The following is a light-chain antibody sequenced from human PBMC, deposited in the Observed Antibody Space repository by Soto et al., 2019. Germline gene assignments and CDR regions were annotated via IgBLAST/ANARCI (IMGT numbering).Light chain of an antibody. CDR1: QSISSW. CDR3: QQFNSYPWT. Sequence: DIQMTQSPSTLSASVGDRVTITCRASQSISSWLAWYQQKPGKAPKLLIYDDSSLESGVLSRFSGSGSGTEFTLTISSLQPYDFATYYCQQFNSYPWTFGQGTKVEIK. V-gene: IGKV1-5*01. J-gene: IGKJ1*01. CDR2: DDS.